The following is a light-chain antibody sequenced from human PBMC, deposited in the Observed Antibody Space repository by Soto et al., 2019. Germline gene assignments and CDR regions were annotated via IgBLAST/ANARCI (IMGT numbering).Light chain of an antibody. Sequence: DIPMTQSPSTLSASVGDRVTITCRASQSISTWLAWYQQKPGKALKLLIYDASSLESGVPSRFSGSGSGIEFTLTISSLQPDDFATYYCQQYNSYSGTFGQGTKVEIK. CDR2: DAS. CDR3: QQYNSYSGT. CDR1: QSISTW. V-gene: IGKV1-5*01. J-gene: IGKJ1*01.